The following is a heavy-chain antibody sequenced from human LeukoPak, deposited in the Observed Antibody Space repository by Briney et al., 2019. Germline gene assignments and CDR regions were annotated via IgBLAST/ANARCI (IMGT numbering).Heavy chain of an antibody. CDR3: ARDGLGFLEWLPSYYYYYMDV. V-gene: IGHV4-4*07. CDR1: GGSISSYY. Sequence: SETLSLTCTVSGGSISSYYWSWIRQPAGKGLEWIGRIYTSGSTNYNPSLKSRVTMSVDTSKNQFSLKLSSVTAADTAVYYCARDGLGFLEWLPSYYYYYMDVWGKGTTVTVSS. J-gene: IGHJ6*03. CDR2: IYTSGST. D-gene: IGHD3-3*01.